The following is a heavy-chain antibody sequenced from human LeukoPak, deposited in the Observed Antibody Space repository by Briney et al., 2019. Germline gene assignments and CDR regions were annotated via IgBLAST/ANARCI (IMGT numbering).Heavy chain of an antibody. V-gene: IGHV3-11*04. CDR3: ARDPSGIVVVPAAISEFWRFDP. Sequence: GGSLRLSCAASGFTFSDYYMSWIRQAPGKGLEWVSYISSSGSTIYYADSVKGRFTVSRDNAKNSLYLQMNSLRAEDTAVYYCARDPSGIVVVPAAISEFWRFDPWGQGTLVTVSS. D-gene: IGHD2-2*01. CDR2: ISSSGSTI. J-gene: IGHJ5*02. CDR1: GFTFSDYY.